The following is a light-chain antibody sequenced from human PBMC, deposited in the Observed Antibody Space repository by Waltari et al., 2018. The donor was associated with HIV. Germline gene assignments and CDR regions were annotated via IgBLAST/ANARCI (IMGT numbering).Light chain of an antibody. Sequence: QSVLTQPPSVSGAPGQRVTISCTGSSSNIGAGYDVHWCQQLPGTAPKLLIYGNSNRPSGVPDRFSGSKSGTSASLAITGLQAADEADYYCQSYDSSLTTWVFGGGTKLTVL. CDR2: GNS. CDR1: SSNIGAGYD. V-gene: IGLV1-40*01. J-gene: IGLJ3*02. CDR3: QSYDSSLTTWV.